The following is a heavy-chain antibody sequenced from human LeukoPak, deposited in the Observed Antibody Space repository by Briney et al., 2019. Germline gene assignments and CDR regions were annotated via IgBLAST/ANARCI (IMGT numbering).Heavy chain of an antibody. CDR3: ARDLEGGSGWYDY. D-gene: IGHD6-19*01. J-gene: IGHJ4*02. CDR1: GFTVSSNY. CDR2: IYSGGST. Sequence: GGSLRLSCAASGFTVSSNYMSWVRQAPGKGLEWVSLIYSGGSTYFADSVKGRFTLSRDNSKNTLYLQMSSLRAEDTAVYYCARDLEGGSGWYDYWGQGTLVTVSS. V-gene: IGHV3-53*01.